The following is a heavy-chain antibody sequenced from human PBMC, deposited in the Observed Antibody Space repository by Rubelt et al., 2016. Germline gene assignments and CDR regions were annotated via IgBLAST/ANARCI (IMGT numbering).Heavy chain of an antibody. J-gene: IGHJ4*02. D-gene: IGHD5-24*01. V-gene: IGHV1-46*01. CDR2: INPSGGST. CDR1: GYTFTSYY. CDR3: ARERDDYGDY. Sequence: QVQLVQSGAEVKKPGASVKVSCKASGYTFTSYYMHWVRQAPGQGLEWMGIINPSGGSTSYAPKFQGRVTMTRDTATSTVYMELSSLRSDDTAVYYCARERDDYGDYWGQGTLVTVSS.